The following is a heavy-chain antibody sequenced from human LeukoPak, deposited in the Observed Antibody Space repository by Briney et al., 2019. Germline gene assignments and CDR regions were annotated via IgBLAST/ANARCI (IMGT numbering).Heavy chain of an antibody. CDR2: FDGNGPNT. Sequence: GSLRPSRAAFGFTFCRFALTWVRQASGEGAELVFGFDGNGPNTYYADSVKGRWTISRDNSRNTLYLEMNSLRPEDTAIYYCAKPRTTGLGWAQFDYWGQGSLVTVSS. D-gene: IGHD2-8*02. J-gene: IGHJ4*02. CDR3: AKPRTTGLGWAQFDY. CDR1: GFTFCRFA. V-gene: IGHV3-23*01.